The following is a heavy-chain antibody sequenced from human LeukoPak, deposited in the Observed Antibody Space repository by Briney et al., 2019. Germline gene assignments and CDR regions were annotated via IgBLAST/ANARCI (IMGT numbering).Heavy chain of an antibody. CDR3: ARGIGVPAGGLLFGY. CDR1: GGSISSYY. CDR2: IYYSGST. J-gene: IGHJ4*02. D-gene: IGHD2-2*01. Sequence: SETLSLTCTVSGGSISSYYWSWIRQPPGKGLEWIGYIYYSGSTNYNPSLKSRVTISVDTSKNQFSLKLSSVTAADTAVYYCARGIGVPAGGLLFGYWGQGTLVTVSS. V-gene: IGHV4-59*01.